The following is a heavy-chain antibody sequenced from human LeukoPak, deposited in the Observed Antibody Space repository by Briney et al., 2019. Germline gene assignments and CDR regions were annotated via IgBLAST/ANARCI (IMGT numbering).Heavy chain of an antibody. J-gene: IGHJ6*03. D-gene: IGHD2-2*01. CDR2: IRYDGSNK. Sequence: GGSLRLSCVASGFTFSSYGMHWVRQAPGKGREWVAFIRYDGSNKYYADSVKGRFTISRDNSKNTLYLQMNSLRAEDTAVYYCAKGATCDHIRYCSKDMDVWGKGTTVTVSS. CDR3: AKGATCDHIRYCSKDMDV. V-gene: IGHV3-30*02. CDR1: GFTFSSYG.